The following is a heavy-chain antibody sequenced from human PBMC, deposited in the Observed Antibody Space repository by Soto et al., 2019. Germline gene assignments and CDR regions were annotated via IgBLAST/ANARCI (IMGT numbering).Heavy chain of an antibody. J-gene: IGHJ5*02. CDR3: AHRRDWPTIFGVVSWFDP. Sequence: GPTLVNPTQTLTLTCTFSGFSLSTSGVGVGWIRQPPGKALEWLALIYWNDDKRYSPSLKSRLTITKDTSKNQVVLTMTNMDPVDTATYYCAHRRDWPTIFGVVSWFDPWGQGTLVTVSS. V-gene: IGHV2-5*01. D-gene: IGHD3-3*01. CDR1: GFSLSTSGVG. CDR2: IYWNDDK.